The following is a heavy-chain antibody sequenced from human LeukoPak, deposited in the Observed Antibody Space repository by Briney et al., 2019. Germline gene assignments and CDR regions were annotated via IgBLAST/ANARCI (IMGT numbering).Heavy chain of an antibody. CDR3: AKDGNYDSSGYPGDAFDI. D-gene: IGHD3-22*01. CDR1: GFTFSSYA. CDR2: ISGSGGST. J-gene: IGHJ3*02. Sequence: GGSLRLSCAASGFTFSSYAMGWVRQAPGKGLEWVSAISGSGGSTYYADSVKGRFTIYRDNSKNTLYLQMNSLRAEDTAVYYCAKDGNYDSSGYPGDAFDIWGQGTMVTVSS. V-gene: IGHV3-23*01.